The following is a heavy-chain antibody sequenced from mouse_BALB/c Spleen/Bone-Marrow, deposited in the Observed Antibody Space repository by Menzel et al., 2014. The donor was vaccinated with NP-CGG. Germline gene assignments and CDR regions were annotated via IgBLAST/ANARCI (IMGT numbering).Heavy chain of an antibody. J-gene: IGHJ4*01. Sequence: VKLVESGAELVKPGASVKLSCKASGYTFTEYIIHWVKQRSGQGLEWIGWFYPGSGSIKYNEKFKDKATLTADKSSSIVYMELSRLTSKDSAVYFCARHEKANYGNYAMDYWGQGTSVTVSS. D-gene: IGHD1-1*01. V-gene: IGHV1-62-2*01. CDR2: FYPGSGSI. CDR1: GYTFTEYI. CDR3: ARHEKANYGNYAMDY.